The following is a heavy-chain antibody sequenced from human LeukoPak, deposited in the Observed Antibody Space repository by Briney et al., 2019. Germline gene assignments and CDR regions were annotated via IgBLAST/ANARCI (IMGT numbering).Heavy chain of an antibody. CDR3: ARSISDSSGYYYPDY. V-gene: IGHV2-70*11. Sequence: SGPPLLKPTQTLTLTCTFSGFSLSTSGMCVSWIRQPPGKALEWLARIDWDDDKYYSTSLKTRLTISKDTSKNQVVLTMTNMDPVDTATYYCARSISDSSGYYYPDYWGQGTLVTVSS. D-gene: IGHD3-22*01. J-gene: IGHJ4*02. CDR2: IDWDDDK. CDR1: GFSLSTSGMC.